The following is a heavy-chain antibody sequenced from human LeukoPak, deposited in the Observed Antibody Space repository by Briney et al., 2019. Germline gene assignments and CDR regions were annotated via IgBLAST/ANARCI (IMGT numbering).Heavy chain of an antibody. D-gene: IGHD5-18*01. CDR1: GYTFTSYC. CDR3: ARDRIGYSYGSSHFDY. V-gene: IGHV1-46*01. J-gene: IGHJ4*02. Sequence: ASVKVSCKASGYTFTSYCMHWVRQAPGQGLEWMGIINPSGGSTSYAQKFQGRVTMTRDTSTSTVYMELSSLRSEDTAVYYCARDRIGYSYGSSHFDYWGQGTLVTVSS. CDR2: INPSGGST.